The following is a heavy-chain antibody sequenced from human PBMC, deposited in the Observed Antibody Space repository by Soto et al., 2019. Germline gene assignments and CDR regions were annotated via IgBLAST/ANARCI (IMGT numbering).Heavy chain of an antibody. CDR3: ATKSRGSITLPALYYFDY. V-gene: IGHV3-23*01. J-gene: IGHJ4*02. CDR1: GFTFGNYA. D-gene: IGHD1-20*01. Sequence: EVQLLESGGGLVQPGGSLRLSCAASGFTFGNYAFSWVRQAPGKGLEWVSVISGGGDATYYPDSVKGRFTTSRENSKNTVYLQMNSLRAEDTAVYYCATKSRGSITLPALYYFDYWGQGTLVTVSS. CDR2: ISGGGDAT.